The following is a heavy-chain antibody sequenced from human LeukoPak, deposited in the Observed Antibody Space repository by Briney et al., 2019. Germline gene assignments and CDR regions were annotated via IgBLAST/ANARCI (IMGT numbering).Heavy chain of an antibody. J-gene: IGHJ6*03. CDR2: IFSSGAA. D-gene: IGHD2-2*01. CDR3: ARGNRYCSSTSCYDGDYYYYMDV. Sequence: SETLSLTCIVSGRSISPYYWSWFRQAPGRGLEWIGYIFSSGAANYNPSLKSRVTISVDTSKNQFSLKLSSVTAADTAVYYCARGNRYCSSTSCYDGDYYYYMDVWGKGTTVTVSS. V-gene: IGHV4-59*12. CDR1: GRSISPYY.